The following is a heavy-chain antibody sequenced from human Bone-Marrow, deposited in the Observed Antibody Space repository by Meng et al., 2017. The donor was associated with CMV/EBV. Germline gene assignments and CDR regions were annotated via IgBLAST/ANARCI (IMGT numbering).Heavy chain of an antibody. CDR3: ARLRWELLGFDY. J-gene: IGHJ4*02. D-gene: IGHD1-26*01. Sequence: GSLSLTCTVSGGSISSSSYYWGWIRQPPGKGLEWIGSIYYSGSTYYNPSLKSRVTISVDTSKNQFSLKLSSVTAADTAVYYCARLRWELLGFDYWGQGTRVTVSS. CDR2: IYYSGST. V-gene: IGHV4-39*01. CDR1: GGSISSSSYY.